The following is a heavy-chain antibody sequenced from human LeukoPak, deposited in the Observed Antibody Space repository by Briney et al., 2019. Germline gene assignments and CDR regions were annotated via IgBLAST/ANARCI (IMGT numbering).Heavy chain of an antibody. V-gene: IGHV4-61*02. J-gene: IGHJ4*02. CDR2: IYTSGST. CDR1: GGSISSGGYY. Sequence: PSQTLSLTCTVSGGSISSGGYYWSWIRQPAGKGLEWIGRIYTSGSTNYNPYLKSRVTMSVDTSKNQFSLKLSSVTAADTAVYYCARGVGPVLYYFDYWGQGTLVTVSS. CDR3: ARGVGPVLYYFDY. D-gene: IGHD3/OR15-3a*01.